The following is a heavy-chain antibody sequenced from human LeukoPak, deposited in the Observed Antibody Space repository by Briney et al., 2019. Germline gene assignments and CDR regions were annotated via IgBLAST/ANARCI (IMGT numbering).Heavy chain of an antibody. Sequence: PGGSLRLSCAASGFTFSSYAMSWVRQAPGKGQEWVSAISGSGGSTYYADSVKGRFTISRDNSKNTLYLQMNSLRAEDTALYYCAKAFYYDSSGYAPYYVDYWGQGTLVTVSS. D-gene: IGHD3-22*01. CDR2: ISGSGGST. CDR1: GFTFSSYA. J-gene: IGHJ4*02. CDR3: AKAFYYDSSGYAPYYVDY. V-gene: IGHV3-23*01.